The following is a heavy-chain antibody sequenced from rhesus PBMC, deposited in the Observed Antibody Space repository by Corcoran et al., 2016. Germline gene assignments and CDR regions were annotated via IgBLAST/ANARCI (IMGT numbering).Heavy chain of an antibody. CDR1: GGSFSSYW. CDR3: ASGIAAAGTRYYFDY. J-gene: IGHJ4*01. Sequence: QVQLQESGPGLVKPSETLSLTCAVSGGSFSSYWWSWIRQPPGKGLEWIGEFNGTSASTHYHPSLTSRVTLSVDPSTNQLSLKLSSVTAADTAVYYCASGIAAAGTRYYFDYWGQGVLVTVSS. CDR2: FNGTSAST. D-gene: IGHD6-25*01. V-gene: IGHV4-80*01.